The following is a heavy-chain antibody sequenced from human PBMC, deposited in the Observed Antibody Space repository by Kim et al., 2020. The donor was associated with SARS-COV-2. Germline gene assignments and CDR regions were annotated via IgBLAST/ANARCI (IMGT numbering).Heavy chain of an antibody. J-gene: IGHJ4*02. CDR2: INAGNGNT. Sequence: ASVKVSCKASGYTFTSYAMHWVRQAPGQRLEWMGWINAGNGNTKYSQKFQGRVTITRDTSASTAYMELSSLRSEDTAVYYCARDAAPPARGGYDYVWGSYRRVDYFDYWGQGTLVTVSS. CDR3: ARDAAPPARGGYDYVWGSYRRVDYFDY. CDR1: GYTFTSYA. D-gene: IGHD3-16*02. V-gene: IGHV1-3*01.